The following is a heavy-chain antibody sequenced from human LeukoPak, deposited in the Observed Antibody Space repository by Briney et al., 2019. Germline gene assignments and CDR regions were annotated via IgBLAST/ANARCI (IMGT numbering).Heavy chain of an antibody. V-gene: IGHV4-34*01. CDR3: ARHEEAHDYDILRKSNWFDP. CDR2: INHSGST. CDR1: GGSFSGYY. J-gene: IGHJ5*02. D-gene: IGHD3-9*01. Sequence: SETLSLTCAVYGGSFSGYYWSWIRQPPGKGLEWIGEINHSGSTNYNPSLKSRVTISVDTSKNQFSLKLSSVTAADTAVYYCARHEEAHDYDILRKSNWFDPWGQGTLVTVSS.